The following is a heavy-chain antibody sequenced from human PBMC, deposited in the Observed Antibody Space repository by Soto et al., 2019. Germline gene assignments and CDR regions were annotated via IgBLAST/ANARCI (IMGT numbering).Heavy chain of an antibody. D-gene: IGHD3-22*01. J-gene: IGHJ6*02. CDR2: IIPIFGTA. V-gene: IGHV1-69*13. CDR1: GGTFSSYA. CDR3: ARDIDISGYYYYGMDV. Sequence: GASVKVSCKASGGTFSSYAISWVRQAPGQGLEWMGGIIPIFGTANYAQKFQGRVTITADESTSTAYMELSSLRSEDTAVYYCARDIDISGYYYYGMDVWGQGTTVTVSS.